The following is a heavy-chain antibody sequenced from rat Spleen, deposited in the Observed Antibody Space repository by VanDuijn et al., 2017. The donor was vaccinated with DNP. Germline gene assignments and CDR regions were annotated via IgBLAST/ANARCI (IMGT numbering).Heavy chain of an antibody. CDR2: INTDGGST. CDR3: SKGDTNYGGFDY. V-gene: IGHV5-58*01. J-gene: IGHJ2*01. CDR1: GFTFSSSW. Sequence: EVQLVETGGGLVQPGRSLKLSCVASGFTFSSSWMFWIRQAPGKGLEWVASINTDGGSTYYPDSVKGRFTIARDNAENTVYLQMNSLRSEDTATYYCSKGDTNYGGFDYWGQGVMVTVSS. D-gene: IGHD1-10*01.